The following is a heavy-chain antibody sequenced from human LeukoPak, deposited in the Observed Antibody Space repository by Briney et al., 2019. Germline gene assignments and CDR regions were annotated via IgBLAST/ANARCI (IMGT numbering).Heavy chain of an antibody. CDR1: GGTFSSYA. J-gene: IGHJ4*02. Sequence: ASVKVSCKASGGTFSSYAISWVRQAPGQGLEWMGGIIPIFGTANYAQKFQGRVTITADESTSTVYMELSSLRSEDTAVYYCARGSTAVAGTLDYWGQGTLVTVSS. CDR2: IIPIFGTA. CDR3: ARGSTAVAGTLDY. V-gene: IGHV1-69*13. D-gene: IGHD6-19*01.